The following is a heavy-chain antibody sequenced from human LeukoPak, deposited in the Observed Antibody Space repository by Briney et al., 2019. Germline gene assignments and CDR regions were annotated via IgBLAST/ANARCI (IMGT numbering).Heavy chain of an antibody. J-gene: IGHJ6*03. Sequence: PGGSLRLSCAASGFKFSDYYMTWIRQAPGKGLEWVSYISNSSDSIYYADSVEGRFTISRDNAKNSLYLQMNSLRAEDTAMYYCAREGRRPPYYYYYMDVWGKGTTVTISS. CDR1: GFKFSDYY. CDR2: ISNSSDSI. V-gene: IGHV3-11*01. CDR3: AREGRRPPYYYYYMDV.